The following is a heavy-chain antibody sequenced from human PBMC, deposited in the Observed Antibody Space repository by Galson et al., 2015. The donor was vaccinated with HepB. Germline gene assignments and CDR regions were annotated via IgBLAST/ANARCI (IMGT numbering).Heavy chain of an antibody. CDR1: GYTFTSYG. CDR2: TSAYNGNT. D-gene: IGHD4-17*01. CDR3: ARDRDDYGDLNDAFDI. J-gene: IGHJ3*02. V-gene: IGHV1-18*01. Sequence: SVQVSCKASGYTFTSYGTSWVRQAPGQGLEWMGWTSAYNGNTNYAQKLQGRVTMTTDTSTSTAYMELRSLRSDDTAVYYCARDRDDYGDLNDAFDIWGQGTMVTVS.